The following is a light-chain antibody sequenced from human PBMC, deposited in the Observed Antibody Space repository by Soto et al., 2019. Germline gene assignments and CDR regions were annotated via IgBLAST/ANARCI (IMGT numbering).Light chain of an antibody. CDR2: GAS. CDR3: QQYGSSPLA. J-gene: IGKJ3*01. V-gene: IGKV3-20*01. CDR1: QSVSSSY. Sequence: EIVLTQSPGTLSLSSGERATLSCRASQSVSSSYLAWYQQKPGQAPRLLIYGASSRATGIPDRFSGSGSGTDFTLTISRLDPEDFAVYYCQQYGSSPLALGPGTKVDIK.